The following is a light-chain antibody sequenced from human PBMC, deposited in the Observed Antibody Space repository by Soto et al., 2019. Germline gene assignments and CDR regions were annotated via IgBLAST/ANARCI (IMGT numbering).Light chain of an antibody. CDR3: GTWDRSLSAGV. CDR1: SSNIGNNY. CDR2: DNN. V-gene: IGLV1-51*01. J-gene: IGLJ3*02. Sequence: QSVLTQPPSVSASPGQKVTISCSGSSSNIGNNYVSWYQQLPVTAPQLLIYDNNKRPSWIPARLSCSTSGTSATLGITALLNGEEDADYYGTWDRSLSAGVFGGGTKLTVL.